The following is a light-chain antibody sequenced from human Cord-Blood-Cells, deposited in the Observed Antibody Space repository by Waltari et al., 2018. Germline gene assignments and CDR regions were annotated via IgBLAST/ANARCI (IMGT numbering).Light chain of an antibody. J-gene: IGLJ3*02. CDR3: CSYAGSSTWV. Sequence: QSALTQPASVSGSPGQSITISCTGTSSDVGSYNLVPWYQQHPGKAPKLMIYEGSKRHSGVSNRFSGSKSGNTASLTTSGLQAEDEADYYCCSYAGSSTWVFGGGTKLTVL. CDR2: EGS. CDR1: SSDVGSYNL. V-gene: IGLV2-23*01.